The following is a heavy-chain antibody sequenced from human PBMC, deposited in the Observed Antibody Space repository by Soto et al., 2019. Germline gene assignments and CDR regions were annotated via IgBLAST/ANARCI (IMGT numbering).Heavy chain of an antibody. CDR3: ARFLGGAGSYYDGQNYNYYNGMDV. V-gene: IGHV1-69*01. D-gene: IGHD3-10*01. J-gene: IGHJ6*02. CDR2: IIPVFGTA. CDR1: GGPYNSFA. Sequence: QAQLVQSGAEVKKPGSSVKVSCKASGGPYNSFAISWVRQAPGQGLEWIGGIIPVFGTATYAQKFKGRVTSTAEESTSTAYMELSSLTSEDTAVDYCARFLGGAGSYYDGQNYNYYNGMDVWGQGTTVTVSS.